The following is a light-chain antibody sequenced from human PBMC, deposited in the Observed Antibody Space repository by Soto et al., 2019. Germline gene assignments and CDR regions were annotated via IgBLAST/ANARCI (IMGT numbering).Light chain of an antibody. CDR3: HQYNNRPPYT. Sequence: EIVMTQSPATLSVSPGDRATVSCRASESISTNLAWYQQRPGQAPRLLIYGASTRATGIPARFSGSGYATEFTLTISSLESEDLAVYYCHQYNNRPPYTFGQGTQLEI. V-gene: IGKV3-15*01. CDR2: GAS. CDR1: ESISTN. J-gene: IGKJ2*01.